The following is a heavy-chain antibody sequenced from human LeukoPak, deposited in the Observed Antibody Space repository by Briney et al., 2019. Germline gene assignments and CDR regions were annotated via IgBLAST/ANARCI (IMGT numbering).Heavy chain of an antibody. CDR1: GFTFSDYG. D-gene: IGHD2-15*01. CDR3: AKPTRGSGGSFLIDF. CDR2: IWYDGSNK. J-gene: IGHJ4*02. V-gene: IGHV3-33*06. Sequence: PGRSLRLSCAASGFTFSDYGMHWVRQAPGKGLEWVAVIWYDGSNKCYADSVKGRFTISRDNSKNTLYLQMNSLRAEDTAVYYCAKPTRGSGGSFLIDFWGQGTLVTVSS.